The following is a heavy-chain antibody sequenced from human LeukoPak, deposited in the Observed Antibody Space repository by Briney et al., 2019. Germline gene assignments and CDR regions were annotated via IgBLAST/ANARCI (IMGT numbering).Heavy chain of an antibody. Sequence: SGPTLVNPTQTLTLTCTFSGFSLNTSGVSVGWIRQPPGKALEWLALIYWSDYKRYSPSLKTRLTITKDTSKNQVVLTMTNMDPVDTATYYCAHRGGGYYFDYWGQGTLVTVSS. J-gene: IGHJ4*02. V-gene: IGHV2-5*01. D-gene: IGHD3-16*01. CDR1: GFSLNTSGVS. CDR3: AHRGGGYYFDY. CDR2: IYWSDYK.